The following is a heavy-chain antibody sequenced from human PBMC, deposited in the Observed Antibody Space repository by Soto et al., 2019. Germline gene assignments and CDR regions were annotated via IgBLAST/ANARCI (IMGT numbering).Heavy chain of an antibody. CDR2: IYHSGRT. J-gene: IGHJ4*02. CDR3: AGLLDYGDTFDY. Sequence: SETLSLTCTVSGGSMSNGYYYWSWVRQNPGKGLEWIGHIYHSGRTYYNPSLKSRVGILVDTSKNQFSLNLNSVTAADTAVYYCAGLLDYGDTFDYWGQGTLVTVSS. V-gene: IGHV4-31*03. D-gene: IGHD4-17*01. CDR1: GGSMSNGYYY.